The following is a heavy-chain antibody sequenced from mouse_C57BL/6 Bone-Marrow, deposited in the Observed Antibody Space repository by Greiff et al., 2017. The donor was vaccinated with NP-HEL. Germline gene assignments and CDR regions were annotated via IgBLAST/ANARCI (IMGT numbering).Heavy chain of an antibody. D-gene: IGHD1-1*01. CDR1: GFNIKDDY. V-gene: IGHV14-4*01. CDR2: IDPESGDT. J-gene: IGHJ2*01. Sequence: VQLQQSGAELVRPGASVKLSCTASGFNIKDDYMHWVQQRPEQGLEWIGWIDPESGDTEYASKFQGKATITADTSSNTAYLQLSSLTSEDTAVDYCTTQETVVATNYFDYWGQGTTLTVSS. CDR3: TTQETVVATNYFDY.